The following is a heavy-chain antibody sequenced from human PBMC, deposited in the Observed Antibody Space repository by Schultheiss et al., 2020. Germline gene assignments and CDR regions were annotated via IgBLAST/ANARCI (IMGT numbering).Heavy chain of an antibody. D-gene: IGHD3-22*01. CDR2: IYYSGST. Sequence: SETLSLTCTVSGGSISSGGYYWSWIRQHPGKGLEWIGYIYYSGSTYYNPSLKSRVTISVDTSKNQFSLKLSSVTAADTAVYYCARGGYDSSGLWVDYWGQGTLVTVSS. CDR3: ARGGYDSSGLWVDY. J-gene: IGHJ4*02. CDR1: GGSISSGGYY. V-gene: IGHV4-31*03.